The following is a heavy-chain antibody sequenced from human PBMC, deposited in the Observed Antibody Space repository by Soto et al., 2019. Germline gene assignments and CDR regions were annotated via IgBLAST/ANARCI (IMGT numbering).Heavy chain of an antibody. V-gene: IGHV5-51*01. Sequence: GESLKISCKGSGYSFTSYWIGWVRQMPGKGLEWMGIIYPGDSDTRYSPSFQGQVTISADKSISTAYLQWSSLKASDTAMYYCARSGYSYGYFWSSDYWGQGTLVTVSS. CDR2: IYPGDSDT. CDR1: GYSFTSYW. D-gene: IGHD5-18*01. CDR3: ARSGYSYGYFWSSDY. J-gene: IGHJ4*02.